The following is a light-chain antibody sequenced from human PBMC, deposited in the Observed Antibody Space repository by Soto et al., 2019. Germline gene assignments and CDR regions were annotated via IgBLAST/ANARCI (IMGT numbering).Light chain of an antibody. CDR2: AAS. V-gene: IGKV1-27*01. CDR1: QGISNY. Sequence: DIQMTHSPSSLSASEGDRVTITCRASQGISNYLAWYQQKPGKVPKLLIYAASALQSGVPSRFSGSRSGAEFILTISSLQPDDFATYYCQQYYSFPTFGQGTRLE. J-gene: IGKJ5*01. CDR3: QQYYSFPT.